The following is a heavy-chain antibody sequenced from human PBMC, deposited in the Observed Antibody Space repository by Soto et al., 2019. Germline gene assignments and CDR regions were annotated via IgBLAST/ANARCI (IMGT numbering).Heavy chain of an antibody. CDR3: ARDRVDRAHPMVRGVTYGMDV. V-gene: IGHV1-69*13. J-gene: IGHJ6*02. D-gene: IGHD3-10*01. Sequence: ASVKVSCKASGGTFSSYAISWVRQAPGQGLEWMGGIIPIFGTANYAQKFQGRVPITADESTSTAYMELSSLRSEDTAVYYCARDRVDRAHPMVRGVTYGMDVWGQGTTVTVSS. CDR1: GGTFSSYA. CDR2: IIPIFGTA.